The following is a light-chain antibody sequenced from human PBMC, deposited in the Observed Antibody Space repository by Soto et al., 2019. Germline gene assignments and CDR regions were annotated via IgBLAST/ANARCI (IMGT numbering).Light chain of an antibody. CDR2: TAS. CDR1: QGIRHD. Sequence: DIQMTQSPSSLSASVGYRFTITCRASQGIRHDLAWYQQKPGKAPKRLIYTASSLQSGVPPRFRGSGSETEFTLTISSLQPEDFATYYCLQNNSYPVTFGQGTKVDIK. J-gene: IGKJ1*01. V-gene: IGKV1-17*01. CDR3: LQNNSYPVT.